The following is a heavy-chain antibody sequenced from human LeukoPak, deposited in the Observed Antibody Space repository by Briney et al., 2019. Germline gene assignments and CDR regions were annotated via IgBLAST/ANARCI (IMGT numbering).Heavy chain of an antibody. Sequence: GGSLRLSCAASGFTFSTYSMNWVRQAPGKGLEWVSSISSSSSYIYYADSVKGRFTISRDNAKNSLYLQMNSLRAEDTAVYYCARVRSGWYRIFDYWGQGTLVTVSS. CDR3: ARVRSGWYRIFDY. CDR1: GFTFSTYS. D-gene: IGHD6-19*01. CDR2: ISSSSSYI. J-gene: IGHJ4*02. V-gene: IGHV3-21*04.